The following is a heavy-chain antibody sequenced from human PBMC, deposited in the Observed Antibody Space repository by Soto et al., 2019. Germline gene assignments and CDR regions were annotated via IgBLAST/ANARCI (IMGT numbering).Heavy chain of an antibody. CDR2: IIPIFGTA. CDR1: GGTFSSYA. Sequence: ASVKVSCKASGGTFSSYAISWVRQAPGQGLEWMGGIIPIFGTANYAQKFQGRVTITADESTSTAYMELSSLRSDDTAVYYCARGKPRYCSGGSCMYYFDYWGQGTLVTVSS. D-gene: IGHD2-15*01. J-gene: IGHJ4*02. CDR3: ARGKPRYCSGGSCMYYFDY. V-gene: IGHV1-69*13.